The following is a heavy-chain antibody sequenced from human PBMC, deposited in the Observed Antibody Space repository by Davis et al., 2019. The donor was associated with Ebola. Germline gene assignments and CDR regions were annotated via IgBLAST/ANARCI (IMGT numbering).Heavy chain of an antibody. D-gene: IGHD2-2*02. Sequence: GESLKIPCAAPGFTVSSNYMSRVRQAPGKGLEWVAVISYDGSNKYYADSVKGRFTISRDNSKNTLYLQMNSLRAEDTAVYYCAKEGGYCSSTSCYRLRSLDYWGQGTLVTVSS. J-gene: IGHJ4*02. V-gene: IGHV3-30*18. CDR2: ISYDGSNK. CDR1: GFTVSSNY. CDR3: AKEGGYCSSTSCYRLRSLDY.